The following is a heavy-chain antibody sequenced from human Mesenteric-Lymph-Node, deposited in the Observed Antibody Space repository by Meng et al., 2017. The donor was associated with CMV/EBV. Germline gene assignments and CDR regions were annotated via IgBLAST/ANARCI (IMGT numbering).Heavy chain of an antibody. CDR1: GYSISSGYY. Sequence: GSLRLSCTVSGYSISSGYYWGWIRQPPGKGLEWIGSIYHSGSTYYNPSLKSRVTISVDTSKNQFSLKLSSVTAADTAVYYCARDKWYCSSTSCLNWFDPWGQGTLVTVSS. V-gene: IGHV4-38-2*02. CDR3: ARDKWYCSSTSCLNWFDP. J-gene: IGHJ5*02. CDR2: IYHSGST. D-gene: IGHD2-2*01.